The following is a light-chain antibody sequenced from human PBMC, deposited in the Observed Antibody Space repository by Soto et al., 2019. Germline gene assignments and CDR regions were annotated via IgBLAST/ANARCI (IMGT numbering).Light chain of an antibody. Sequence: EIVMTQSPATLSVSPGERATLSCRASQSLSNKLAWYRQKPGQAPRLLIYGASTRATGIPARFSGSGSGTEFTLTISSLQSEDFAVYYCQEYNNWHPITFGGGTKVDIK. CDR3: QEYNNWHPIT. CDR1: QSLSNK. V-gene: IGKV3-15*01. J-gene: IGKJ4*01. CDR2: GAS.